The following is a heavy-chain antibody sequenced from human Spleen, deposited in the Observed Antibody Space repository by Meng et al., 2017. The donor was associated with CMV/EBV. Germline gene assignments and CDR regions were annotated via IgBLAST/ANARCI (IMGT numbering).Heavy chain of an antibody. CDR3: AREGGLGTTRIFDP. D-gene: IGHD4-11*01. CDR1: GGHFSSFA. J-gene: IGHJ5*02. V-gene: IGHV1-69*05. Sequence: SGGHFSSFAISGVRQAPGQGLEWMGGILPIFGTANYAQRLQGRVTITTDESTNTAYMELRRLRYEDTAMYYCAREGGLGTTRIFDPWGQGTLVTVSS. CDR2: ILPIFGTA.